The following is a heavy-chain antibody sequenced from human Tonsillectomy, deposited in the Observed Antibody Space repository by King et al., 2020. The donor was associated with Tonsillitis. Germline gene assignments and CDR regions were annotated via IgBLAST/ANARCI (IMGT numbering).Heavy chain of an antibody. D-gene: IGHD3-3*01. V-gene: IGHV3-11*05. Sequence: VQQVESGGGLVKPGGSLRLSCAASGFTFSDYYMSWIRQAPGKGLEWVSYISSSSSYTNYADSVKGRFTISRDNAKNSLYLQMNSLRAEDTAVYYCARSFAPFYDFWTYYYYYYYMDVWGKGTTVTVSS. CDR1: GFTFSDYY. CDR3: ARSFAPFYDFWTYYYYYYYMDV. J-gene: IGHJ6*03. CDR2: ISSSSSYT.